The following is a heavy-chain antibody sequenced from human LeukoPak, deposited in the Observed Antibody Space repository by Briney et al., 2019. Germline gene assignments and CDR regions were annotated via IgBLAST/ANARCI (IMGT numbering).Heavy chain of an antibody. CDR3: ARDFDS. CDR1: GASITTGGYY. Sequence: PSQTLSLTCNVSGASITTGGYYWRWVRQPPGEGLEWIGYIFHGGRPYYNPSLQSRVTISADTSKNQFSLRLTSLTAADTAFYYCARDFDSWGQGTLVTVSS. J-gene: IGHJ4*02. V-gene: IGHV4-30-2*01. CDR2: IFHGGRP.